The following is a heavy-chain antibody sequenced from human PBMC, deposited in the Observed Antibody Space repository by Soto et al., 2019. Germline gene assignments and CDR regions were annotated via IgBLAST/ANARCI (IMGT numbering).Heavy chain of an antibody. J-gene: IGHJ1*01. V-gene: IGHV3-7*01. CDR3: ARDPGGLATSGEYFHH. CDR2: INEDSSQK. CDR1: GFTFSSYW. D-gene: IGHD6-13*01. Sequence: HPGGSLRLSCAASGFTFSSYWMNWVRQAPGKGLEWVANINEDSSQKYYVDSVKGRFTVSRDNAENSLYLQMNSLRAEDTALYYCARDPGGLATSGEYFHHWGQGTLVTVSS.